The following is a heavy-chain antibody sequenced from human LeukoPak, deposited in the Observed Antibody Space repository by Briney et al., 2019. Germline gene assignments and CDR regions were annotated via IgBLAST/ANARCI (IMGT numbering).Heavy chain of an antibody. CDR2: ISGSGGST. V-gene: IGHV3-23*01. CDR1: GFTFSSYG. J-gene: IGHJ4*02. D-gene: IGHD3-22*01. Sequence: GGSLRLSCAASGFTFSSYGMSWVRQAPGKGLEWVSDISGSGGSTYYADSVKGRFTISRDNSKNTLYLQMNSLRAEDTAVYYCAKISYYDSSGYKDYWGQGTLVTVSS. CDR3: AKISYYDSSGYKDY.